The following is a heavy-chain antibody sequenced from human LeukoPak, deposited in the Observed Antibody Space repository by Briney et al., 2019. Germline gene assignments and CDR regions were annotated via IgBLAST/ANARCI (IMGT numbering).Heavy chain of an antibody. V-gene: IGHV2-5*02. CDR1: GFSLSTSGVG. CDR2: IYWDDDK. Sequence: SGPTLVKPTQALTLTCTFSGFSLSTSGVGVGWIRQPPGKALEWLALIYWDDDKRYSPSLKSRLTITKDTSKNQVVLTMTNMDPVDTATYYCARTYYYDSSGYYYGDYWGQGTLVTVSS. CDR3: ARTYYYDSSGYYYGDY. J-gene: IGHJ4*02. D-gene: IGHD3-22*01.